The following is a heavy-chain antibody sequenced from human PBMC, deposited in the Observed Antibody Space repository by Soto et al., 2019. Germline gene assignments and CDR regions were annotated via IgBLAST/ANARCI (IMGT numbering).Heavy chain of an antibody. CDR2: ISSSSSYK. CDR1: GFTFSSYS. D-gene: IGHD2-15*01. CDR3: ARIYCSGGSCYSGAAFDI. J-gene: IGHJ3*02. Sequence: GGSLRLSCAAPGFTFSSYSMNWVRQAPGKGLEWVSSISSSSSYKYYADSVKGRFTISRDNSKNTLYLQMNSLRAEDTAVYYCARIYCSGGSCYSGAAFDIWGQGTMVTVSS. V-gene: IGHV3-21*01.